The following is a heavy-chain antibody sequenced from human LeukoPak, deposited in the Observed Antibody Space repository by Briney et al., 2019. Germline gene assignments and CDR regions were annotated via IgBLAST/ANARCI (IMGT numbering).Heavy chain of an antibody. CDR2: ISSSSSYI. J-gene: IGHJ4*02. D-gene: IGHD2-2*01. Sequence: GGSLRLSCAASGFTFSSYSMNWVRRAPGKGLEWVSSISSSSSYIYYADSVKGRFTISRDNAKNSLYLQMNSPRAEDTAVYYCARGDIVVVPAATSDYWGQGTLVTVSS. V-gene: IGHV3-21*01. CDR3: ARGDIVVVPAATSDY. CDR1: GFTFSSYS.